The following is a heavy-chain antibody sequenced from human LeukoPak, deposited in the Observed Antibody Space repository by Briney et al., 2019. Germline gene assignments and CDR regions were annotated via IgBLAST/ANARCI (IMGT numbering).Heavy chain of an antibody. J-gene: IGHJ3*02. V-gene: IGHV1-46*01. Sequence: ASVKVSCKASGYTFTSYYMHWVRQAPGQGLEWMGIINPSGGSTIYAQKFQGRVTMTTDTSTSTAYMELRSLRSDDTAVYYCARDLNDAFDIWGQGTMVTVSS. CDR1: GYTFTSYY. CDR3: ARDLNDAFDI. CDR2: INPSGGST.